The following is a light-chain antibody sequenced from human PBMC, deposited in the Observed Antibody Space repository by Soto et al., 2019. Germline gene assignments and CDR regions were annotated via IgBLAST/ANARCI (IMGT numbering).Light chain of an antibody. V-gene: IGKV3-20*01. CDR2: GAS. Sequence: EIVLTQSPGTLSLSPGERATLSCRARQSVSSSYLAWYQQKPGQAPRLLIYGASSRATGIPDRFSGSGSGTDFTLTISRLEPEDFAVSYCQQYGRSPTFGGGTKVEIK. CDR1: QSVSSSY. CDR3: QQYGRSPT. J-gene: IGKJ4*01.